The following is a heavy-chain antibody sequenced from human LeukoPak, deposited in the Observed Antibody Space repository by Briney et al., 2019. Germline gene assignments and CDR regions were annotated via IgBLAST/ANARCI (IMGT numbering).Heavy chain of an antibody. V-gene: IGHV5-51*01. D-gene: IGHD4-17*01. CDR1: GYSFTNYW. CDR2: IYPGDSDT. J-gene: IGHJ4*02. Sequence: GESLKISCKGSGYSFTNYWIGWVRQMPGKGLEWMGIIYPGDSDTRYSPSFQGQVTISADKSISTAYLQWSSLKASDTAMYYCARRKHDYGDYVDCWGQGTLVTVSP. CDR3: ARRKHDYGDYVDC.